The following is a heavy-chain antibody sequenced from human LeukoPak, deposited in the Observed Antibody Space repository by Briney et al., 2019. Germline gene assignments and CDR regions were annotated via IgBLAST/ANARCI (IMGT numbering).Heavy chain of an antibody. J-gene: IGHJ4*02. CDR2: ISYDGSNK. V-gene: IGHV3-30-3*01. CDR3: ARSGVEALYDY. CDR1: GFTFSSYA. Sequence: GGSLRLSCAASGFTFSSYAMHWVRQAPGKGLEWVAVISYDGSNKYYADSVKGRFTISRDNSKNMLYLQMNSLRAEDTAVYYCARSGVEALYDYWGQGTLVTVSS. D-gene: IGHD3-3*01.